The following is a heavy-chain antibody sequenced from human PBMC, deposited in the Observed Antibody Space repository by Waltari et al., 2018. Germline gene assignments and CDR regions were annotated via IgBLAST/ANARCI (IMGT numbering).Heavy chain of an antibody. CDR1: RFSLTTYG. Sequence: QVQLVESGGGVVQPGRSLRLSCAASRFSLTTYGMHWVRQAPGKGLEWVAFISSDWSYEYYPDAVKGRFTNSRDNSKTTVFLQMNSLRDEDTAVYYCATRDILGGSQNYYYYGMDVWGQGTRVTVSS. CDR2: ISSDWSYE. J-gene: IGHJ6*02. CDR3: ATRDILGGSQNYYYYGMDV. V-gene: IGHV3-30*03. D-gene: IGHD1-26*01.